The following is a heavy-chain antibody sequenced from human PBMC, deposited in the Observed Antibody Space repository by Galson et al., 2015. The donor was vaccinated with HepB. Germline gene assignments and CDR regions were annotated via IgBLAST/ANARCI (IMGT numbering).Heavy chain of an antibody. CDR2: ISPNSGDT. J-gene: IGHJ4*01. CDR1: GYAFTDYY. V-gene: IGHV1-2*02. CDR3: ANLAAHAPGY. D-gene: IGHD6-13*01. Sequence: SVKVSCKASGYAFTDYYMHWVRQAPGQGLEWMGWISPNSGDTSYAQKFQGRVTMTRGTSISTAYMELSRLRSDDTAIYYCANLAAHAPGYWGHGTLVTVSS.